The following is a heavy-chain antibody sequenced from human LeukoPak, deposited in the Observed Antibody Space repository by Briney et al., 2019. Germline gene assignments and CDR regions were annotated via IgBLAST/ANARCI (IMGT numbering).Heavy chain of an antibody. D-gene: IGHD2-15*01. CDR1: GGPISSSYY. J-gene: IGHJ4*02. Sequence: SETLSLTCTVSGGPISSSYYWGWIRQPPGKGLEWIGRIYYSGSTYYNPSLKSRVTISVDTSKNQFSLKLSSVTAADTVVYYCAREGYCSGGSCYSPSIDYWGQGTLVTVSS. CDR2: IYYSGST. V-gene: IGHV4-39*07. CDR3: AREGYCSGGSCYSPSIDY.